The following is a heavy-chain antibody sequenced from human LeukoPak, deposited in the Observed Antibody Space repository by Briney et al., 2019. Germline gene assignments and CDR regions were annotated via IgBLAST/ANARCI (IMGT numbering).Heavy chain of an antibody. V-gene: IGHV3-30*02. J-gene: IGHJ5*02. Sequence: GGPLRLSCAASGFTFSSYGMHWVRQAPGKGLEWVAFMRYDGSNKYYADSEKGRFTISRDNSKNTLYLQMNSLRAEDTAVYYCAEGEYCSNTSCAPFDPWGEGTLVTVSS. D-gene: IGHD2-2*01. CDR2: MRYDGSNK. CDR3: AEGEYCSNTSCAPFDP. CDR1: GFTFSSYG.